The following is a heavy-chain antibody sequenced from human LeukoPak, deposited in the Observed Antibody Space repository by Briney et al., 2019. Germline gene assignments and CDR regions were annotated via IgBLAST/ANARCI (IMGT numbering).Heavy chain of an antibody. J-gene: IGHJ4*02. CDR1: GYSFTNYW. D-gene: IGHD6-19*01. CDR2: IYCGDSDT. Sequence: GEPLKISCKGSGYSFTNYWIGWVRQMPGKGLEWMGIIYCGDSDTRYSPSFQGQVTISADKSISTAYLQWSSLKASDTAIYYCAKLVPYSSGWYADYWGQGTLVTVSS. V-gene: IGHV5-51*01. CDR3: AKLVPYSSGWYADY.